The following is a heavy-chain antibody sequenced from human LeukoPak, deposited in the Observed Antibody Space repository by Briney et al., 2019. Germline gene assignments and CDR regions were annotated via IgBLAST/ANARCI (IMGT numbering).Heavy chain of an antibody. J-gene: IGHJ5*02. V-gene: IGHV4-39*07. CDR2: IYYSGST. CDR3: ARASLDSSGYYYRGWFDP. CDR1: GGSISSSSYY. Sequence: SETLSLTCTVSGGSISSSSYYWGWIRQPPGKGLEWIGSIYYSGSTYYNPSLRSRVTISVDTSKNQFSLKLSSVTAADTAVYYCARASLDSSGYYYRGWFDPWGQGTLVTVSS. D-gene: IGHD3-22*01.